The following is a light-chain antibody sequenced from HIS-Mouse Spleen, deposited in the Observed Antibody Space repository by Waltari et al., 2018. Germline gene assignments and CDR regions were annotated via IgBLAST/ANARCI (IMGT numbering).Light chain of an antibody. Sequence: IVMTQSPANPAGSPGERTTLSCRASQSVSSNLAWYQQKPGQAPRLLIYGASTRATGIPARFSGSGSGTEFTLTISSLQSEDFAVYYCQQYNNWPYTFGQGTKLEIK. V-gene: IGKV3-15*01. CDR3: QQYNNWPYT. CDR2: GAS. J-gene: IGKJ2*01. CDR1: QSVSSN.